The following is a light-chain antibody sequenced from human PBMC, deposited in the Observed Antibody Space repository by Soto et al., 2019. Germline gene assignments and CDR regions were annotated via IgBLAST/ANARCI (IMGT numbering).Light chain of an antibody. CDR3: QQYGSSAPIT. Sequence: EIVLTQSPATLSLSPGERATLSCSASQSVGSYLGWYQQKPGQAPRLLIYDASNRATGIPARFSGSGFGTDFTLTISRLEPEDFALYYCQQYGSSAPITFGQGTRLEIK. CDR2: DAS. V-gene: IGKV3-20*01. CDR1: QSVGSY. J-gene: IGKJ5*01.